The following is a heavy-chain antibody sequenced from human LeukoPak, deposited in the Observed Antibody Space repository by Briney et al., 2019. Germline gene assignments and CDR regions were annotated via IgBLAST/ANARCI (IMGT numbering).Heavy chain of an antibody. Sequence: PGRSLRLSCAASGFTFSSYAMHWVRQAPGKGLEWVAVISYDGSNKYYADSVKGRFTISRDNSKNTLYLQMNSLRAEDTAVYYCARVLLGWGQGTLVTVSS. CDR3: ARVLLG. V-gene: IGHV3-30-3*01. J-gene: IGHJ4*02. CDR1: GFTFSSYA. D-gene: IGHD7-27*01. CDR2: ISYDGSNK.